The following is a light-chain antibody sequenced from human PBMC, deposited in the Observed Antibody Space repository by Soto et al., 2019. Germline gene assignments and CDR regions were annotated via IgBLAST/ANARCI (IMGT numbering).Light chain of an antibody. V-gene: IGLV2-14*03. CDR2: YVD. J-gene: IGLJ2*01. CDR1: SSDIGAYDY. CDR3: SSYTTTTPVI. Sequence: QSALTQPASVSVSPGQSVTISCTGTSSDIGAYDYVSWYQQYPGKAPKLVISYVDDRPSGVSDRFSGSKSGNTASLTISGLQAEDEADYYCSSYTTTTPVIFGGGTKLTVL.